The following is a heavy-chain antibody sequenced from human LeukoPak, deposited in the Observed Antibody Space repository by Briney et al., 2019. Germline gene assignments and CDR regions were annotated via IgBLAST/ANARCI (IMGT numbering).Heavy chain of an antibody. Sequence: GSLRLSCAASGFTLSAYWMSWVRQAPGKGLEWVAHINQDGSQKHYVDSVKGRFAISKDTAKNSLYLQMNSLRVDDTAVYYCARDSGSGGPWGQGTLVTVSS. V-gene: IGHV3-7*01. CDR3: ARDSGSGGP. CDR2: INQDGSQK. D-gene: IGHD6-19*01. CDR1: GFTLSAYW. J-gene: IGHJ5*02.